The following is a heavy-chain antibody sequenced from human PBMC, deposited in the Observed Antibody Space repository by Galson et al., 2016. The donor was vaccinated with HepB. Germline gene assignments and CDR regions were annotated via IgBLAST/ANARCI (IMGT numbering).Heavy chain of an antibody. J-gene: IGHJ4*02. D-gene: IGHD1-26*01. Sequence: SVKVSCKASGYTFTNYFVHWVRQAPGQGLEWTGVVNPDDATTSYAQKVQGRVTMTSDTSTNTVYMDLTNLGSEDTAVYFCARAHSEYDFFDFWGQGTLVTVSS. CDR1: GYTFTNYF. CDR2: VNPDDATT. V-gene: IGHV1-46*01. CDR3: ARAHSEYDFFDF.